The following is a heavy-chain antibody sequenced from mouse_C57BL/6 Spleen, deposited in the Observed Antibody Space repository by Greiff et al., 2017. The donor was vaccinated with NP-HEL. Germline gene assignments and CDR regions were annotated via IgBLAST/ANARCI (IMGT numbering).Heavy chain of an antibody. Sequence: EVKLVESEGGLVQPGSSMKLSCTASGFTFSDYYMAWVRQVPEKGLEWVANINYDGSSTYYLDSLKSRFIISRDNAKNILYLQMSSLKSEDTATYYCARDRGSSLPYFDYWGKGTTLTVSS. V-gene: IGHV5-16*01. CDR3: ARDRGSSLPYFDY. CDR2: INYDGSST. D-gene: IGHD1-1*01. CDR1: GFTFSDYY. J-gene: IGHJ2*01.